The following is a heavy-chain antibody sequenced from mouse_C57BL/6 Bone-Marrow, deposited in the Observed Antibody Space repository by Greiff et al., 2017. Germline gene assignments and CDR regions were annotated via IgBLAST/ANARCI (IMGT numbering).Heavy chain of an antibody. CDR3: ARGGNYGGYYCDY. J-gene: IGHJ2*01. Sequence: QVQLQQSGAELVKPGASVKMSCKASGYTFTTYPIEWMKQNHGKSLEWIGDFHPYNDDTTSNEQFKGKATLTVDKSSSTVYLGRSRLTSDDSAVYYGARGGNYGGYYCDYGGQGTTLTVSS. D-gene: IGHD2-1*01. V-gene: IGHV1-47*01. CDR2: FHPYNDDT. CDR1: GYTFTTYP.